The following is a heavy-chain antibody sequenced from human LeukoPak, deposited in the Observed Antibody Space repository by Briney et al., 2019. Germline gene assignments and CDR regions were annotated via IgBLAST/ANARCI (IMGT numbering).Heavy chain of an antibody. V-gene: IGHV4-34*01. CDR2: INHSGST. CDR1: GGSFSGYY. J-gene: IGHJ4*02. Sequence: PSEALSLTCAVYGGSFSGYYWSWIRQPPGKGLEWIGEINHSGSTNYNPSLKSRVTISVDTSKNQFSLKLSSVTAADTAVHYCARSLSGRHHEQQLVGGIDYWGQGTLVTVSS. D-gene: IGHD6-13*01. CDR3: ARSLSGRHHEQQLVGGIDY.